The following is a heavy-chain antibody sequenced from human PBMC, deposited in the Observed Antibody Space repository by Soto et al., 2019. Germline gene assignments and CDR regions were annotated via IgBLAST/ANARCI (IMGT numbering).Heavy chain of an antibody. J-gene: IGHJ4*02. CDR3: AADIVVVQGAIHSYGSGCYYSDKGNDY. CDR2: ISYDGSNK. Sequence: GGSLRLSCAASGFTFSSYGMHWVRQAPGKGLEWVAVISYDGSNKYYADSVKGRFTISRDKSKNTLYLQMNSLRAEDQTVYSCAADIVVVQGAIHSYGSGCYYSDKGNDYWGQGTLVTVSS. CDR1: GFTFSSYG. V-gene: IGHV3-30*03. D-gene: IGHD2-2*02.